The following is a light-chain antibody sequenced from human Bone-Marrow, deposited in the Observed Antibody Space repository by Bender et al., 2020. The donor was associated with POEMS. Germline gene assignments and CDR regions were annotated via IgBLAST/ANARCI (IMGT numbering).Light chain of an antibody. CDR2: EVN. V-gene: IGLV2-8*01. Sequence: QSVLTQPPSVSGTPGQRVTISCSGSGSDVGNYDYVSWYRQHPGRGPKLLIYEVNKRPSGVPDRFSGSKSGNTASLTVSGLQAEDEADYYCSLYAGSNNFVFGGGTKLTVL. J-gene: IGLJ2*01. CDR1: GSDVGNYDY. CDR3: SLYAGSNNFV.